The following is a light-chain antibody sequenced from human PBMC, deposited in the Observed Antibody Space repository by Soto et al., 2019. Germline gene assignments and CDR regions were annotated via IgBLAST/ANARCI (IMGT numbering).Light chain of an antibody. J-gene: IGLJ3*02. CDR2: DVT. V-gene: IGLV2-14*01. CDR3: SSYTTSSTPLV. CDR1: SSDVGGYNY. Sequence: QSALTQPASVSGSPGQSITISCTGTSSDVGGYNYVSWYQQHPGKAPKLMIYDVTNRPSGVSNRFSGSKSGNTASLTISGRQADDEADYYFSSYTTSSTPLVFGGGTKLTVL.